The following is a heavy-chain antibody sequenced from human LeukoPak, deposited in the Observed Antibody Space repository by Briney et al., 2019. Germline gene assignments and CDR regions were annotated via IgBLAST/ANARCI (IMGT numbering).Heavy chain of an antibody. CDR1: GGTFSSYA. V-gene: IGHV1-69*06. Sequence: SVKVSCKASGGTFSSYAISWVRQAPGQGLEWMGRIIPIFGTANYAQQFQGRVTITADKSTSTAYMELSSLRSEDTAAYYCARHLDIVATTLIDYWGQGTLVTVSS. CDR2: IIPIFGTA. J-gene: IGHJ4*02. CDR3: ARHLDIVATTLIDY. D-gene: IGHD5-12*01.